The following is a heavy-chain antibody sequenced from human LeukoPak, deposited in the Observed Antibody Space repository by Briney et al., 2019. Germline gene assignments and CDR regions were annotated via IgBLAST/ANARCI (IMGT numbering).Heavy chain of an antibody. CDR3: ARDDY. CDR2: ISYDGSNK. V-gene: IGHV3-30-3*01. CDR1: GFNISIYT. Sequence: GGSLILSCVASGFNISIYTLNWVRQAPGKGLEWVAVISYDGSNKYYADSVKGRFTISRDNSKNTLYLQMNSLRAEDTAVYYCARDDYWGQGTLVTVSS. J-gene: IGHJ4*02.